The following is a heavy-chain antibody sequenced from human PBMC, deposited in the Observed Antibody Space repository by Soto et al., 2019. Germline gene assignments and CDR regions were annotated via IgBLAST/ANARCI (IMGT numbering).Heavy chain of an antibody. CDR2: FNPKSGGT. CDR1: GYTFTGLY. J-gene: IGHJ5*02. CDR3: ARDGTVTTSGFNCIDP. V-gene: IGHV1-2*02. D-gene: IGHD4-4*01. Sequence: ASVKLYCKPSGYTFTGLYMHWVRQATGQGLEWMGWFNPKSGGTYYAQKFQGGVTMTSDTSISTAYMELSSLTSDDTAVYYCARDGTVTTSGFNCIDPCGQGTLVTVSS.